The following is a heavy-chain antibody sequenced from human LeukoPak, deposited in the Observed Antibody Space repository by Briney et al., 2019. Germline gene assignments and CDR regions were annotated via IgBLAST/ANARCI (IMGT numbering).Heavy chain of an antibody. CDR2: IGGTSSTI. D-gene: IGHD2-2*01. V-gene: IGHV3-48*02. J-gene: IGHJ4*02. Sequence: GGSLRLSCAASGFTFSTYSINWVRQAPGKGLEWISYIGGTSSTISYADSVKGRFTISRDNAKSSLYLQMNSLTDEDTAVYYCARDSAYAFDYWGQGTLVTVSS. CDR1: GFTFSTYS. CDR3: ARDSAYAFDY.